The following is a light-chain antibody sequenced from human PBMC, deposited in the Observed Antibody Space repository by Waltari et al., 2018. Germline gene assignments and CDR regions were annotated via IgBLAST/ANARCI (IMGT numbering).Light chain of an antibody. J-gene: IGKJ2*01. CDR1: QTISIY. Sequence: DIQMTQSPSSLSASVGDRVSITCRASQTISIYLNWYQQKPRKAPKLLIYTTSNLQSGVPSRLSGSASGTDFTLTISSLQPEDFATYYCQQSYSTPRTFGQGTKLEIK. V-gene: IGKV1-39*01. CDR2: TTS. CDR3: QQSYSTPRT.